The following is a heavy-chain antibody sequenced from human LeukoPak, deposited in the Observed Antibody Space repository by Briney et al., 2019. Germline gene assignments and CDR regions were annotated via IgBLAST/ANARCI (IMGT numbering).Heavy chain of an antibody. V-gene: IGHV4-34*01. CDR3: ARLSRTSRYYYGSGSLPAAFDY. J-gene: IGHJ4*02. CDR2: INHSGST. D-gene: IGHD3-10*01. Sequence: SETLSLTCAVYGGPFSGYYWSWIRQPPGKGLEWIGEINHSGSTNYNPSLKSRVTISVDTSKNQFSLKLSSVTAADTAVYYCARLSRTSRYYYGSGSLPAAFDYWGQGTLVTVSS. CDR1: GGPFSGYY.